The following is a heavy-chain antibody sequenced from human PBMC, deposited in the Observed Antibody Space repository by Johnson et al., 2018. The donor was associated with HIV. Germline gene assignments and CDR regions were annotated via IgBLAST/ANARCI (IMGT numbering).Heavy chain of an antibody. CDR2: ISWDSGNI. D-gene: IGHD3-9*01. Sequence: VQLVESGGGLVQPGRALRLTCAASGFTFHDHAMHWVRQAPGKGLEWVSGISWDSGNIDYADSVKGRFTISRDNAKKYLYLQMNSMRGEDTALYDCARDLSPIWLLSVDAGFAFWGQGTMVTVSS. V-gene: IGHV3-9*01. CDR1: GFTFHDHA. CDR3: ARDLSPIWLLSVDAGFAF. J-gene: IGHJ3*01.